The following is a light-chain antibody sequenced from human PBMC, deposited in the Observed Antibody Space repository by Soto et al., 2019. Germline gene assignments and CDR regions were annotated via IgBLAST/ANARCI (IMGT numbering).Light chain of an antibody. J-gene: IGKJ5*01. CDR2: DTS. Sequence: EVVMRQSPATLSVSPGEGATLSCRASQGIGDTLAWYQHKPGQTPRLLIYDTSTRATGVPTRFSGSGSGTDFTLTISRLEPDGFGVYFCQQYSAFPMTFGQGTRLEIK. CDR1: QGIGDT. CDR3: QQYSAFPMT. V-gene: IGKV3-15*01.